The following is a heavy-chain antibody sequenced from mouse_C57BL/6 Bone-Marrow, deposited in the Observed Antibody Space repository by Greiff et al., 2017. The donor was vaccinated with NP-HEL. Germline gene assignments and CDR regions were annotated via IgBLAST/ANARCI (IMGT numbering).Heavy chain of an antibody. CDR1: GYSFTSGYY. Sequence: EVQLVESGPGLVKPSQSLSLSCSVTGYSFTSGYYWNWIRQLPGNQLEWMVYISYAGSYNSNPSPTNRIPITRATSKYQFFLKLNSVTTQDTATNYSERKAIDGFSSSFAYWGQGTLVTVSA. CDR3: ERKAIDGFSSSFAY. CDR2: ISYAGSY. J-gene: IGHJ3*01. D-gene: IGHD2-3*01. V-gene: IGHV3-6*01.